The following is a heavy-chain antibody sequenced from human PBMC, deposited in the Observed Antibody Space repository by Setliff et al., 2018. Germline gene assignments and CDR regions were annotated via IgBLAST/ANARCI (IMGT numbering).Heavy chain of an antibody. Sequence: LSLTCGVSGASISDSYWSWIRQPPGKGLEWIGHILTTGSTNYNPSLKSRIAISADTSRDRFSLRLTSVTAADTAIYYCARFCGTSNCQRAPLFDYWGQGILVTVSS. D-gene: IGHD1-1*01. CDR1: GASISDSY. CDR2: ILTTGST. V-gene: IGHV4-4*08. CDR3: ARFCGTSNCQRAPLFDY. J-gene: IGHJ4*02.